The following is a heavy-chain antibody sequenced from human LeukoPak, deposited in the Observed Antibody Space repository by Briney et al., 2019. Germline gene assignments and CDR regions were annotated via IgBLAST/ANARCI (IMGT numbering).Heavy chain of an antibody. CDR1: GFTFSSYA. Sequence: GGSLRLPCAASGFTFSSYAMSWVRQAPGKGLEWVSAISGSGGSTYYADSVKGRFTISRDNSKNTLYLQMNSLRAEDTAVYYCAKYGRGSRHFFDYWGQGTLVTVSS. CDR3: AKYGRGSRHFFDY. CDR2: ISGSGGST. J-gene: IGHJ4*02. D-gene: IGHD3-10*02. V-gene: IGHV3-23*01.